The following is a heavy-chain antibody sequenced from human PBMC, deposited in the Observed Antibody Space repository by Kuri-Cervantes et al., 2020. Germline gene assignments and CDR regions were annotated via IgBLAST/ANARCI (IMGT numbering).Heavy chain of an antibody. D-gene: IGHD5-12*01. CDR2: ISNGGTTI. CDR3: ARSVQWLRDY. CDR1: GFTFTDYY. J-gene: IGHJ4*02. V-gene: IGHV3-11*04. Sequence: GESLKISCAASGFTFTDYYMSWIRQSPGKGLEWVSYISNGGTTIHYADSVKGRFTISRDNAKNSLYLQMNSLRAEDTAVYYCARSVQWLRDYWGQGTLVTVSS.